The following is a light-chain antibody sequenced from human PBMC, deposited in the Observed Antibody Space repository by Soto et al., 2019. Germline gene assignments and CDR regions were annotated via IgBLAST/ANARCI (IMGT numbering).Light chain of an antibody. CDR2: GAS. V-gene: IGKV3-20*01. CDR3: QQYGSTPVT. CDR1: QGVGRSF. J-gene: IGKJ5*01. Sequence: EIVLTQSPCTLALSAGDRATLSCRASQGVGRSFLAWYQQKPGQAPRLLMYGASNRAAGIPERFSGSGSGTDFTLTISRLAPEDFEVYYCQQYGSTPVTFGQGTRLEIK.